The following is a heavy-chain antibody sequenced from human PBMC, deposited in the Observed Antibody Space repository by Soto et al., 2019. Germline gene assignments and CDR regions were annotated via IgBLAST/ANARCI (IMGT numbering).Heavy chain of an antibody. CDR1: GFTFSSYA. V-gene: IGHV3-30-3*01. J-gene: IGHJ6*03. CDR2: MSDDGSNK. D-gene: IGHD1-1*01. CDR3: ARDVENDGNYYIDA. Sequence: GGSLRLSCAASGFTFSSYAMHWVRQAPGKGLEWVAVMSDDGSNKYYADSVKGRFTISRDNAANTLFLQMSSLRDEDTAVYYCARDVENDGNYYIDARGKGTTVTVSS.